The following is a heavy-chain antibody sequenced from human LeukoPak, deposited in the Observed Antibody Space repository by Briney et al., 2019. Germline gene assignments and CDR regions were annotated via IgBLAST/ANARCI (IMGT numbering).Heavy chain of an antibody. Sequence: GESLKISCKGSGYSFTTYWIGWVRQMPGKGLEWMGIIYPGDSDIRYSPSFQGQVTISADKSISTAYLQWSSLKAPDTGMYYCAKVLVGSMNAFNIWGQGTKVTVSS. J-gene: IGHJ3*02. CDR1: GYSFTTYW. D-gene: IGHD1-26*01. CDR3: AKVLVGSMNAFNI. CDR2: IYPGDSDI. V-gene: IGHV5-51*01.